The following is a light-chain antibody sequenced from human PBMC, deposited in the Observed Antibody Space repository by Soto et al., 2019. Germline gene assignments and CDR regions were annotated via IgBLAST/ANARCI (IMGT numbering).Light chain of an antibody. CDR2: EVS. V-gene: IGLV2-14*01. CDR3: SSYTSSSTYVV. CDR1: SSDAGGYNY. J-gene: IGLJ2*01. Sequence: QSALTQPACVSGSPGQSITISCTGTSSDAGGYNYVSWYQQHLGKAPKRMIYEVSNRPSWVSNRLSVSKSGNRASLTISGLQADDDADYSSSSYTSSSTYVVFGGGTKLTVL.